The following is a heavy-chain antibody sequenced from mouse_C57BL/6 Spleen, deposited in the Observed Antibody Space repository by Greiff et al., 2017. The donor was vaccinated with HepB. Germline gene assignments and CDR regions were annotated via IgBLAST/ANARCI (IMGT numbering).Heavy chain of an antibody. J-gene: IGHJ3*01. CDR1: GFTFSSYA. Sequence: DVMLVESGEGLVKPGGSLKLSCAASGFTFSSYAMSWVRQTPEKRLEWVAYISSGGDYIYYADTVKGRFTISRDNARNTLYLQMSSLKSEDTAMYYCTTMSAGFAYWGQGTLVTVSA. CDR3: TTMSAGFAY. CDR2: ISSGGDYI. V-gene: IGHV5-9-1*02.